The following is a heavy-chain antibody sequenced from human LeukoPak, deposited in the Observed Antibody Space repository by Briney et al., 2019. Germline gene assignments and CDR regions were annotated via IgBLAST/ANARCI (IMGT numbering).Heavy chain of an antibody. Sequence: PSETLSLTCSVSGGSISSSSSYWGWIRQPPGKGLEWIGSIYYSGSSFGNPALKSRVTISVDTSKNQFPLKLSSVTAADTAVYYCARHRSGWLQSSFDYWGQGTLVTVSS. CDR2: IYYSGSS. J-gene: IGHJ4*02. CDR1: GGSISSSSSY. CDR3: ARHRSGWLQSSFDY. D-gene: IGHD5-24*01. V-gene: IGHV4-39*01.